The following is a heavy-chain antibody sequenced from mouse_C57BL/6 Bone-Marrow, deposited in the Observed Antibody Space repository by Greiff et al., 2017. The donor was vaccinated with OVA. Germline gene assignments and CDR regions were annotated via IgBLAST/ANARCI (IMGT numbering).Heavy chain of an antibody. Sequence: EVKVEESGGGLVKPGGSLKLSCAASGFTFSSYTMSWVRQTPEKRLEWVATISGGGGNTYYPDSVKGRFTISRDNAKNTLYLQMSSLRSEDTALYYCASFYYYGSSPAWFAYWGQGTLVTVSA. CDR1: GFTFSSYT. J-gene: IGHJ3*01. D-gene: IGHD1-1*01. V-gene: IGHV5-9*01. CDR2: ISGGGGNT. CDR3: ASFYYYGSSPAWFAY.